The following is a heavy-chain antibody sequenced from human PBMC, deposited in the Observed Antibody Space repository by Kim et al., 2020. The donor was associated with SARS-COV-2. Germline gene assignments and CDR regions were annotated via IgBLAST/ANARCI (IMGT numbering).Heavy chain of an antibody. D-gene: IGHD3-10*01. J-gene: IGHJ4*02. V-gene: IGHV3-7*03. Sequence: GGSLRLSCAASGFTFSSYWMSWVRQAPGKGLEWVANIKQDGSEKYYVDSVKGRFTISRDNAKNSLYLQMNSLRAEDTAVYYCARDFLSDFGGQFDYWGQGTLVTVSS. CDR1: GFTFSSYW. CDR2: IKQDGSEK. CDR3: ARDFLSDFGGQFDY.